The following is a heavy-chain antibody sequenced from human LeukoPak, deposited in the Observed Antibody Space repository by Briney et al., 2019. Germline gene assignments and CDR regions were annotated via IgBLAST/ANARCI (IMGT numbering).Heavy chain of an antibody. J-gene: IGHJ4*02. CDR2: ISWNSGSI. Sequence: GGFLRLSCAASGFTFDDYAMHWVRQAPGKGLEWVSGISWNSGSIGYADSVKGRFTISRDNAKNSLYPQMNSLRAEDTALYYCAKDMARDYGDYGFDYWGQGTLVTVSS. D-gene: IGHD4-17*01. V-gene: IGHV3-9*01. CDR3: AKDMARDYGDYGFDY. CDR1: GFTFDDYA.